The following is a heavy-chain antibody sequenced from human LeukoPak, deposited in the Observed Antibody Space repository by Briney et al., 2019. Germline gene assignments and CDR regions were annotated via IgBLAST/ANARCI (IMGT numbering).Heavy chain of an antibody. J-gene: IGHJ4*02. CDR1: GFIFKLFA. CDR3: VKTYCSITRCSPGFDS. Sequence: GGSLRLSCVGSGFIFKLFAVGWVRQAPGKGLEWVSVISGTNDDTDYADSVRGHFTISRDNSLNTLFLQMDNLRAEDTAVYYCVKTYCSITRCSPGFDSWGQGTLVTVSS. D-gene: IGHD3-10*01. V-gene: IGHV3-23*01. CDR2: ISGTNDDT.